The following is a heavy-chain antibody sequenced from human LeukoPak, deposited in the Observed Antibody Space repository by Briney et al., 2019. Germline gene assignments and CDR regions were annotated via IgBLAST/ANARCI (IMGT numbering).Heavy chain of an antibody. CDR3: ARFPGGYCSGGSCFLNAFDI. J-gene: IGHJ3*02. CDR2: SYGST. CDR1: GDSISRGGYF. V-gene: IGHV4-31*03. Sequence: SETLSLTCTVSGDSISRGGYFWSWIRQHPGKGLEWIGYSYGSTNYNPSLKNRVTISVDTSKNQFSLKLSSVTAADTAVYYCARFPGGYCSGGSCFLNAFDIWGQGTMVTVSS. D-gene: IGHD2-15*01.